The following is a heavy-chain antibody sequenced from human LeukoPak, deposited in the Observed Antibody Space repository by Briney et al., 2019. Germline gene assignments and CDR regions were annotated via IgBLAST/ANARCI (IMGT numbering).Heavy chain of an antibody. D-gene: IGHD6-19*01. J-gene: IGHJ5*02. CDR2: ISSSSSTI. Sequence: GSLRLSCADSGFTFSSYSMNWVRQAPGKGLEWVSYISSSSSTIYYADSVKGRFTISRDNAKNSLYLQMNSLRAEDTAVYYCAKGGARSGWSGHNWFDPWGQGTLVIVSS. CDR1: GFTFSSYS. CDR3: AKGGARSGWSGHNWFDP. V-gene: IGHV3-48*01.